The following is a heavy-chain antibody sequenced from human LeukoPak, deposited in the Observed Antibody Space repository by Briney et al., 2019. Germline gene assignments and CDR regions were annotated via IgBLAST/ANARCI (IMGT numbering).Heavy chain of an antibody. CDR2: IRYDGSNK. Sequence: GGSLRLSCAASGFTFSSYGMHWVRQAPGKGLEWVAFIRYDGSNKYYADSVKGRFTISRDNAKDTVYLQMNSLRAEDTAVYYCAKDAVVTAIPDAFDIWGQGTMVTVSS. J-gene: IGHJ3*02. D-gene: IGHD2-21*02. CDR3: AKDAVVTAIPDAFDI. V-gene: IGHV3-30*02. CDR1: GFTFSSYG.